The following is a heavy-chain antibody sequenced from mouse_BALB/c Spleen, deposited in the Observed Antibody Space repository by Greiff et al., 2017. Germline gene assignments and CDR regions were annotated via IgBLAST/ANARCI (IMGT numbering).Heavy chain of an antibody. CDR2: ISSGGSYT. CDR1: GFTFSSYT. J-gene: IGHJ4*01. V-gene: IGHV5-6-4*01. CDR3: TRDGGYDPYYAMDY. Sequence: EVHLVESGGGLVKPGGSLKLSCAASGFTFSSYTMSWVRQTPEQRLEWVATISSGGSYTYYPDSVKGRFTISRDNAKNTLYLQMSSLKSEDTAMYYCTRDGGYDPYYAMDYWGQGTSVTVSS. D-gene: IGHD2-2*01.